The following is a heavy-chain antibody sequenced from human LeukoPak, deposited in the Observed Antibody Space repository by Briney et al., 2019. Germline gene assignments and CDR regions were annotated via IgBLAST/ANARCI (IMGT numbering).Heavy chain of an antibody. CDR1: GYTFTGYY. D-gene: IGHD1-26*01. V-gene: IGHV1-69*13. J-gene: IGHJ6*02. Sequence: ASVKVSCKSSGYTFTGYYMHWVRQAPGQGLEWMGGIIPIFGTANYAQKFQGRVTITADESTSTAYMELSSLRSEDTAVYYCARVGTYPMDVWGQGTTVTVSS. CDR2: IIPIFGTA. CDR3: ARVGTYPMDV.